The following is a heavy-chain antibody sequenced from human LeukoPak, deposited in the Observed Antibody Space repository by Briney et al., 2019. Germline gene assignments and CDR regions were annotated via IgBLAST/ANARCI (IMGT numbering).Heavy chain of an antibody. CDR2: IIPILGIA. V-gene: IGHV1-69*04. J-gene: IGHJ5*02. D-gene: IGHD6-13*01. Sequence: SVKVSCKASGGTFSSYAISWVRQAPGQGLEWMGRIIPILGIANYAQKFQGRVTITADKSTSTAYMELSSLRSEDTAVYYCARGIAAAGTGWFDPWGQGTLVTVSS. CDR3: ARGIAAAGTGWFDP. CDR1: GGTFSSYA.